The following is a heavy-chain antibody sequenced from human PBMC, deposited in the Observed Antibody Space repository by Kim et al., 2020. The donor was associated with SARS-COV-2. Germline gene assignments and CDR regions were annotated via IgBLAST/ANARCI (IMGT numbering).Heavy chain of an antibody. V-gene: IGHV3-30*07. D-gene: IGHD3-16*01. Sequence: SLKGRFTISRAHSKNTFYLQMNRLRAEDTALYYFARDDAFPDNGFDIWGQGTMVTVSS. J-gene: IGHJ3*02. CDR3: ARDDAFPDNGFDI.